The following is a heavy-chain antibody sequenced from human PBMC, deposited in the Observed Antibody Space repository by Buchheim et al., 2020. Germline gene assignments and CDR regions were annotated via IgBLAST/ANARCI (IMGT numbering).Heavy chain of an antibody. V-gene: IGHV4-39*01. J-gene: IGHJ4*02. Sequence: QLQMLESGPGLVKPSETLSLTCTISGASVDTSIYYWGWIRQSPGTGLEWIGSIFYGGSTQYNPSLKSRVTISVDMSRNEFSLELTSVTAADTAVYFCAKSISGYFGDWGQG. D-gene: IGHD1-26*01. CDR2: IFYGGST. CDR1: GASVDTSIYY. CDR3: AKSISGYFGD.